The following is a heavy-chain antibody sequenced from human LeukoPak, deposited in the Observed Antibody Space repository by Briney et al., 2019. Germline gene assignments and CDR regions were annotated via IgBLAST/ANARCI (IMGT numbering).Heavy chain of an antibody. CDR2: INSDGIST. CDR3: ARDGNYYDSSGPADY. J-gene: IGHJ4*02. V-gene: IGHV3-74*01. Sequence: PGGSLRLSCAASRFTFSRYWMHWDRQAPGKGLVCVSRINSDGISTSYADSVKGRFTISRDNAKNTLYLQMNSLRAEDTAVYYCARDGNYYDSSGPADYWGQGTLVTVSS. D-gene: IGHD3-22*01. CDR1: RFTFSRYW.